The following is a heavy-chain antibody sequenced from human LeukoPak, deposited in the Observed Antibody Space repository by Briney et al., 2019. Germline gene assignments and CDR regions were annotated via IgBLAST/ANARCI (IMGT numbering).Heavy chain of an antibody. CDR2: INPNSGGT. Sequence: ASVKVSCKASGYTFTGYYMHWVRQAPGQGLEWMGRINPNSGGTNYAQRFQGRVTMTRDTSISTAYMELSRLRSDGTAVYYCARDLRDRSTTVTRLDYWGQGTLVTVSS. D-gene: IGHD4-17*01. CDR1: GYTFTGYY. V-gene: IGHV1-2*06. CDR3: ARDLRDRSTTVTRLDY. J-gene: IGHJ4*02.